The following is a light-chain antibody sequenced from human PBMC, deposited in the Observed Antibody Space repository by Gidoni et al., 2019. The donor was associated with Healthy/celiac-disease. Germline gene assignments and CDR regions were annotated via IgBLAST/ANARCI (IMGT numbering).Light chain of an antibody. V-gene: IGKV1-33*01. Sequence: DIQMTQSPSSLSASVGDRVTITCQASQDIKNYLNWYQQKPGKAPKLLIYDASNLETGVPSRFSGSGSGTDFIFTISSLQPEDIATYHCQQYDNLPFTFXQXTRLXIK. CDR2: DAS. J-gene: IGKJ5*01. CDR3: QQYDNLPFT. CDR1: QDIKNY.